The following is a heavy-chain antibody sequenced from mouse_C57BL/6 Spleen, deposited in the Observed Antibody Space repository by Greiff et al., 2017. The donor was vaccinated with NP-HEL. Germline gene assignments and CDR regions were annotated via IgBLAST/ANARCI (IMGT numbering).Heavy chain of an antibody. CDR1: GYTFTNYW. CDR2: IYPGGGYT. Sequence: VQLQESGAELVRPGTSVKMSCKASGYTFTNYWIGWAKQRPGHGLEWIGDIYPGGGYTNYNEKFKGKATLTADKSSSTAYMQFSSLTSEDSAIYYCARSGGNYDFDYWGQGTTLTVSS. CDR3: ARSGGNYDFDY. D-gene: IGHD2-1*01. V-gene: IGHV1-63*01. J-gene: IGHJ2*01.